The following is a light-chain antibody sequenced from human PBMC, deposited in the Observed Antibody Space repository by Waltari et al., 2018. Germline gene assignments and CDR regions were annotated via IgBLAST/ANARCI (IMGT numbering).Light chain of an antibody. J-gene: IGKJ2*01. Sequence: EIVMTQSPATLSVSPGERAILSCRDSQTVSSTLAWYQQKPGQAPRLLIYGASTRATGIPARFSGSGSGTDFTLTISSLQSEDFAVYYCQQCNNWPYTFGQGTRLEIK. CDR3: QQCNNWPYT. CDR2: GAS. CDR1: QTVSST. V-gene: IGKV3-15*01.